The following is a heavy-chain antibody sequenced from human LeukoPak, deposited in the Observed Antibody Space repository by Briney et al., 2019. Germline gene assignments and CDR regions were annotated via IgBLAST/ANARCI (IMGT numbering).Heavy chain of an antibody. CDR3: AKDLIVVDNWFDP. CDR1: GFTFSSYA. CDR2: ISGSGGST. D-gene: IGHD3-22*01. J-gene: IGHJ5*02. V-gene: IGHV3-23*01. Sequence: HAGGSLRLSCAASGFTFSSYAMSWVRQAPGKGLEWVSAISGSGGSTYYADSVKGRFTISRDNSKNTLYLQMNSLRAEDTAVYYCAKDLIVVDNWFDPWGQGTLVTVSS.